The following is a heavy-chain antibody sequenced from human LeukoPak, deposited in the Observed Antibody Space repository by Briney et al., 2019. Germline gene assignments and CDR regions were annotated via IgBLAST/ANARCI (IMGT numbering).Heavy chain of an antibody. Sequence: ASVKVSCKACLYTFTVYNAYSGRQATGQGLEWMGWMNPNSGNTGYAQKFQGRVTITRNTSISTAYMELSSLRSEDTALYYCGITGVTVGGKDYWGQGTLVTVSS. CDR2: MNPNSGNT. CDR3: GITGVTVGGKDY. J-gene: IGHJ4*02. V-gene: IGHV1-8*03. D-gene: IGHD3-3*01. CDR1: LYTFTVYN.